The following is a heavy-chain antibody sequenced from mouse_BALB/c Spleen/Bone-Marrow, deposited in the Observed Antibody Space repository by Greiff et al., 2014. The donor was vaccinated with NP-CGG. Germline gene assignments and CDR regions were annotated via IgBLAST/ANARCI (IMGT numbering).Heavy chain of an antibody. J-gene: IGHJ4*01. D-gene: IGHD1-1*01. CDR3: ARRGISTSEGVGAMDY. CDR2: IISNGGGT. CDR1: GFTFSSYY. Sequence: DVHLVESGGGLVKLGGSLKLSCAASGFTFSSYYMSWVRQTPEKRLELVAAIISNGGGTYYPDTMKGRFIISRDNAKNTLYLQMSSRKSEDTALYYCARRGISTSEGVGAMDYWGQGTSVTVSS. V-gene: IGHV5-6-2*01.